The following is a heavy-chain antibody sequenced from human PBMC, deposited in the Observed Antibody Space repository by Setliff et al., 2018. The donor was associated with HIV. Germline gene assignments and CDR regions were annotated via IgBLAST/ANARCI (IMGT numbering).Heavy chain of an antibody. V-gene: IGHV3-23*01. CDR3: ARGRGFGESGYSYYYMDV. D-gene: IGHD3-10*01. J-gene: IGHJ6*03. Sequence: HPGGSLRLSCAASGFTFSTFAMSWVRQAPGKGLEWVSTISHSGETTYFADSVKGRFTISRDNSKNTLYLQMSSLKVDDTAVYYCARGRGFGESGYSYYYMDVWGKGTTVTV. CDR2: ISHSGETT. CDR1: GFTFSTFA.